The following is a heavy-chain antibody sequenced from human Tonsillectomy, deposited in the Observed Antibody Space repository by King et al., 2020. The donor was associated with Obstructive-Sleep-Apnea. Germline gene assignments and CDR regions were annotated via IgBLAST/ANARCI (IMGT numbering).Heavy chain of an antibody. D-gene: IGHD3/OR15-3a*01. CDR1: GFSLSNSGVG. CDR3: AHSPIMIFGLFDF. CDR2: IYWDDDK. J-gene: IGHJ4*02. Sequence: TLKESGPTLVKPTQTLTLTCTFSGFSLSNSGVGVGWVRQPPGKALEWLALIYWDDDKHYSPSLRSRLTIPKDTSKNQVVLTVTNMNPVDTATYYCAHSPIMIFGLFDFWGQGTLVTVSS. V-gene: IGHV2-5*02.